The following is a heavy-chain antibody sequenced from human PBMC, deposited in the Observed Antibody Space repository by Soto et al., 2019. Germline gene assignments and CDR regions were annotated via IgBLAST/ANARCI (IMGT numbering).Heavy chain of an antibody. CDR2: ISGSGGST. J-gene: IGHJ3*02. CDR3: AKTLYYYDSSGYYAPKIIDAFDI. Sequence: PGGSLRLSCAASGFTISSYAMSWVRQAPGKGLEWVSAISGSGGSTYYADSVKGRFTISRDNSKNTLYLQMNSLRAEDTAVYYCAKTLYYYDSSGYYAPKIIDAFDIWGQGTMVTVSS. D-gene: IGHD3-22*01. V-gene: IGHV3-23*01. CDR1: GFTISSYA.